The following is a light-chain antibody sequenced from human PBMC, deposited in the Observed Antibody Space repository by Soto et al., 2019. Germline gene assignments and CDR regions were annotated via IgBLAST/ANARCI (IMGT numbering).Light chain of an antibody. Sequence: DIQMTQSPSSLSASVGDRVTISCRASQTISTYLHWYQHKPWRAPRLLISDVSTLQSGVPGRFRGSGSETEFTLTITYLQPEDLATYYCQQGYSIHALTFGGGTKGEIK. CDR2: DVS. J-gene: IGKJ4*01. CDR3: QQGYSIHALT. V-gene: IGKV1-39*01. CDR1: QTISTY.